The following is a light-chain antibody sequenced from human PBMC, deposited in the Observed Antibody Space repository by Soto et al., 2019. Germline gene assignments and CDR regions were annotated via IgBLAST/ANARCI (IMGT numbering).Light chain of an antibody. V-gene: IGLV2-14*01. Sequence: QSVLTQPASVSGSPGQSITISCTGTSSDVGAYNYVSWYQQYPGTAPKVMIYEVSSRPSGVSHRSSGSKSGNTASLTISGLQPEDEADYYCSSFTSRSTFNYVFGTGTKLTVL. J-gene: IGLJ1*01. CDR3: SSFTSRSTFNYV. CDR1: SSDVGAYNY. CDR2: EVS.